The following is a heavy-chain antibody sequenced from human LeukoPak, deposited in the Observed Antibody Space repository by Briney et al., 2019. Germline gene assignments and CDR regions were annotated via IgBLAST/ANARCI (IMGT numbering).Heavy chain of an antibody. CDR3: AREGVLLWFGAVDY. J-gene: IGHJ4*02. Sequence: SVKVSCKASGGTFSSYAISWVRQAPGQGLEWMGRIIPILGIANYAQKFQGRVTITADKSTSTAYMELSRLRSDDTAVYYCAREGVLLWFGAVDYWGQGTLVTVSS. CDR2: IIPILGIA. D-gene: IGHD3-10*01. V-gene: IGHV1-69*04. CDR1: GGTFSSYA.